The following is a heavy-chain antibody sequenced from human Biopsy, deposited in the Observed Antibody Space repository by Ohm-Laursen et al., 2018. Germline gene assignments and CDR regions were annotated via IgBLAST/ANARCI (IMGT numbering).Heavy chain of an antibody. D-gene: IGHD3-22*01. CDR3: ARDRGYYSDRTVPGYFDL. CDR2: IYYTGNT. CDR1: GDSISTYY. V-gene: IGHV4-59*01. Sequence: SDTLSLTCTVSGDSISTYYWSWIRQPPGKGLQRIGYIYYTGNTDYNPSLQSRVTISVDTSKNHFSLRLRSMTPADTAMYYCARDRGYYSDRTVPGYFDLWGRDTLVTVSS. J-gene: IGHJ2*01.